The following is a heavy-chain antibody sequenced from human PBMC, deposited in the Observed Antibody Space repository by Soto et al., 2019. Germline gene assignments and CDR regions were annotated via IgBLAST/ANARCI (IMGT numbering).Heavy chain of an antibody. J-gene: IGHJ4*02. V-gene: IGHV3-74*03. CDR3: AKDLSWGQCDY. CDR2: IKTDGTVT. D-gene: IGHD3-16*01. CDR1: GFTFSSYW. Sequence: EVQLVESGGGLVQPGGSLRLSCAASGFTFSSYWMHWVRQDAGKGLLWVSSIKTDGTVTQYADSVKGRFTVSRDNAKNTLYLQMNSRRAEDTAVYYGAKDLSWGQCDYWGQGALVTVSS.